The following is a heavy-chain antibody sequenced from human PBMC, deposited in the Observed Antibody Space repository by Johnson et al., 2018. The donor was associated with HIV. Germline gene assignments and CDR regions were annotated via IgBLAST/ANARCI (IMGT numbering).Heavy chain of an antibody. V-gene: IGHV3-30*04. D-gene: IGHD1-26*01. CDR1: GFTFSSYA. CDR3: ARGGGSDQRDHDAFDI. Sequence: VQLVESGGGVVQPGRSLRLSCSASGFTFSSYAMHWVRQAPGKGLEWVAVISYDGSNKYYADSVTGRFTISRDNSKNNLYLQMNSLSAEDTAVYYCARGGGSDQRDHDAFDICGQGTTVTVSS. J-gene: IGHJ3*02. CDR2: ISYDGSNK.